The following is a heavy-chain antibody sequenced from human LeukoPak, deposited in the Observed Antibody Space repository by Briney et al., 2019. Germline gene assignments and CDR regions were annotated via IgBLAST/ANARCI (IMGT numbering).Heavy chain of an antibody. J-gene: IGHJ4*02. V-gene: IGHV4-30-4*08. CDR1: GGSISSGDYY. CDR2: IYYSGST. D-gene: IGHD5-18*01. CDR3: ARLEDTTIDY. Sequence: PSETLSLTCTVSGGSISSGDYYWGWIRQPPGKGLEWIGYIYYSGSTNYNPSLKSRVTISVDTSKNQFSLKLSSVTAADTAVYYCARLEDTTIDYWGQGTLVTVSS.